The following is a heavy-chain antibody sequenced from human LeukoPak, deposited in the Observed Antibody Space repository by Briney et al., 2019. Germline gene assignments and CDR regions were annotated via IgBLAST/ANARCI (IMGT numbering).Heavy chain of an antibody. Sequence: SETLSLTCAVYGGSFSGYYWSWIRQPPGKGLEWIGEINHSGSTNYNPSLKSRVTISVDTSKNQFSLKLSSVTAADTAVYYCARVGSGWSRMNWFDPWGQGTLVTVSS. D-gene: IGHD6-19*01. V-gene: IGHV4-34*01. CDR2: INHSGST. CDR3: ARVGSGWSRMNWFDP. J-gene: IGHJ5*02. CDR1: GGSFSGYY.